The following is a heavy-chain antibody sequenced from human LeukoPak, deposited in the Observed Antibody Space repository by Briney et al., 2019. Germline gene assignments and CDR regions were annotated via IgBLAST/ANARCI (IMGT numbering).Heavy chain of an antibody. CDR3: ARHVHSRITIFGVVRRDYYYMDV. D-gene: IGHD3-3*01. CDR1: GGSFSGYY. Sequence: PSETLSLTCAVYGGSFSGYYWSWIRQPPGKGLEWIGEINHSGSTNYNPSLKSRVTISVDTSKNQFSLKLSSVTAADTAVYYCARHVHSRITIFGVVRRDYYYMDVWGKGTTVTVSS. V-gene: IGHV4-34*01. CDR2: INHSGST. J-gene: IGHJ6*03.